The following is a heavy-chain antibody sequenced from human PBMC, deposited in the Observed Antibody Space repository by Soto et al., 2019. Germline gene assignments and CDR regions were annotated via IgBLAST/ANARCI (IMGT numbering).Heavy chain of an antibody. J-gene: IGHJ4*02. D-gene: IGHD6-19*01. CDR3: AVAVAGPTAIGY. CDR1: GFTFSSYW. V-gene: IGHV3-74*01. Sequence: EVQLVRSGGGLVQPGGSLRLSCAASGFTFSSYWMHWVRQAPGKGLVWVSRINRDVSSTSYADSVKGRFTISRDNAKNTLYLQMNSLRAEDTAVYYCAVAVAGPTAIGYWGQGTLVTVSS. CDR2: INRDVSST.